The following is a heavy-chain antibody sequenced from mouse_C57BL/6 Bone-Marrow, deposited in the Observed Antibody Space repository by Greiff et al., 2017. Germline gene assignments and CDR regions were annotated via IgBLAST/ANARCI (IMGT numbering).Heavy chain of an antibody. CDR1: GYAFSSYW. Sequence: QVHVKQSGAELVKPGASVKISCKASGYAFSSYWMNWVKQRPGKGLEWIGQIYPGDGDTNYNGKFKGKATLTADKSSSTAYMQLSSLTSEDSAVYFCARWGRETWCAYGGQGTLVTVSA. V-gene: IGHV1-80*01. CDR3: ARWGRETWCAY. J-gene: IGHJ3*01. CDR2: IYPGDGDT.